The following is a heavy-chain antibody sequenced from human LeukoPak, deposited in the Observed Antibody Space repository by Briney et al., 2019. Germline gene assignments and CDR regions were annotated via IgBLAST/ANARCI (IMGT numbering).Heavy chain of an antibody. Sequence: GGSLRLSCAASGFTFSSYAMSWVRQAPGKGLEWVSAISGSGGSTYYADSVKGRFTISRDNSKNTLYLQMNSLRAEDTAVYYCARNGAGIVGATDVLYYFDYWGQGTLVTVSS. D-gene: IGHD1-26*01. CDR2: ISGSGGST. CDR1: GFTFSSYA. J-gene: IGHJ4*02. V-gene: IGHV3-23*01. CDR3: ARNGAGIVGATDVLYYFDY.